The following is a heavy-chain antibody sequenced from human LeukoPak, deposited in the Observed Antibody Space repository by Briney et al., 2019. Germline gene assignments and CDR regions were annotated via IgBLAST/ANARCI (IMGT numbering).Heavy chain of an antibody. CDR1: GGSFSGYY. V-gene: IGHV4-34*01. J-gene: IGHJ5*02. Sequence: SETLSLTCAVYGGSFSGYYWSWIRQTPGKGLEWIGEINHSGSTNYNPSLKSRVTISVDTSKNQFSLKLSSVTAADTAVYYCARAVGTWRYCSSTSCPRRGYNWFDPWGQGTLVTVSS. CDR2: INHSGST. D-gene: IGHD2-2*01. CDR3: ARAVGTWRYCSSTSCPRRGYNWFDP.